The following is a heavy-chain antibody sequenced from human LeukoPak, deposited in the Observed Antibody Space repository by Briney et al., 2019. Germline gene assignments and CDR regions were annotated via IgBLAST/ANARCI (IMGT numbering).Heavy chain of an antibody. CDR1: GFTFSSYS. CDR3: ASSFGSGKTNYWYFAL. Sequence: GGSLRLACAASGFTFSSYSMNWVRQAPGKGLEWVSSISSSSSYIYYADSVKGRFTISRDNAKNSLYLQMNSLRVEDTAFYYCASSFGSGKTNYWYFALWGRGTLVTVAS. D-gene: IGHD3-10*01. CDR2: ISSSSSYI. J-gene: IGHJ2*01. V-gene: IGHV3-21*04.